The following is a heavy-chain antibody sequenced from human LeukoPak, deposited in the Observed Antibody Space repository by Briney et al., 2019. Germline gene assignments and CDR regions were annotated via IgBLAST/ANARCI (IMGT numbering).Heavy chain of an antibody. V-gene: IGHV4-39*07. CDR2: IYYSGST. D-gene: IGHD6-6*01. CDR3: ARKPRGSSPGLFDY. J-gene: IGHJ4*02. CDR1: GGSISSSSYY. Sequence: PSETLSLTCTVSGGSISSSSYYWGWIRQPPGKGLEWIGSIYYSGSTYYNPSLKSRVTISVDTSKNQFSLKLSSVTAADTAVYYCARKPRGSSPGLFDYWGQGTLVTVSS.